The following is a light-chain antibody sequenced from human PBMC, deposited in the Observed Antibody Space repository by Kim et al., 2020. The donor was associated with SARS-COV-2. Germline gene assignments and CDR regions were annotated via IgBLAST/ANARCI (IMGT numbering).Light chain of an antibody. Sequence: APGKTATITCGGNNIGSYSVHWYQQKPGQAPVLVINYDSDRPSGIPERISGSNSGNTATLTISRVEAGDEADYYCQVWDSSGDQYVFGPGTKVTVL. CDR3: QVWDSSGDQYV. V-gene: IGLV3-21*04. J-gene: IGLJ1*01. CDR2: YDS. CDR1: NIGSYS.